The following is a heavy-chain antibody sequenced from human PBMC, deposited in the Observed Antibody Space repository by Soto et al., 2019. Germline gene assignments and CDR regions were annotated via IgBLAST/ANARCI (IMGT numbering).Heavy chain of an antibody. V-gene: IGHV1-69*01. J-gene: IGHJ6*02. CDR2: IIPIYGTA. D-gene: IGHD3-22*01. CDR3: CKDRPADCDTYYCYAMDV. Sequence: QVQLVQSGAEVKKPGSSVKVSCKASGGTFSSYSISWVRQAPGQGLEWMGGIIPIYGTANYAQKFQGRVTTTAEEPTTTADMVQMSLRPEYTAVYYCCKDRPADCDTYYCYAMDVWGQGTTVTVSS. CDR1: GGTFSSYS.